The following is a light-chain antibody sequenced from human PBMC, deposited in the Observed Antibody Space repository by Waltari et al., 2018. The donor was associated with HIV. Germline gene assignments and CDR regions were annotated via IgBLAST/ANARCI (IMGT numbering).Light chain of an antibody. Sequence: QSALTQPPSASGSPGQSVTLSCPGTNSDIGTYAYVSWDQQHPGKAPKLVISEVTKRPSGVSDRFSGSKSGNTAFLTVSGLQAEDEADYYCSSFANRDGFYVLFGGGTRLTVL. CDR1: NSDIGTYAY. J-gene: IGLJ2*01. CDR2: EVT. V-gene: IGLV2-8*01. CDR3: SSFANRDGFYVL.